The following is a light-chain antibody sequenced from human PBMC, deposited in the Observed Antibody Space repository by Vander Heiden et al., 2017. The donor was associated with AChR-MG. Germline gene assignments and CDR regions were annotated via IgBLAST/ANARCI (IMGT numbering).Light chain of an antibody. CDR1: QSINRNY. CDR2: GAS. J-gene: IGKJ2*01. CDR3: QQFDKSSYT. Sequence: IVLTQSPGPLSLSPGERATLSCRASQSINRNYLAWYQQKRGRAPRLLVYGASTRATGSPDRFSGSGSGTDFTLTSSRLEPEDFAVYYCQQFDKSSYTFGQGTKLEIK. V-gene: IGKV3-20*01.